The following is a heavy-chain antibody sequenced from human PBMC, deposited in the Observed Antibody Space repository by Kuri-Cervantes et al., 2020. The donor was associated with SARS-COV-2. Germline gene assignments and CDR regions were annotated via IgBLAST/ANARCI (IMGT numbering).Heavy chain of an antibody. D-gene: IGHD1-26*01. V-gene: IGHV4-61*01. CDR3: ARDLGFFGSSWYFDL. Sequence: SGSLSLTCTVSGGSVSSGSYYWSWIRQPPVKGLEWIGYIYYSGSTNYNPSLKSRVTISVDTSKNQFSLKLSSVTAADTAVYYCARDLGFFGSSWYFDLWGRGTLVTVSS. J-gene: IGHJ2*01. CDR2: IYYSGST. CDR1: GGSVSSGSYY.